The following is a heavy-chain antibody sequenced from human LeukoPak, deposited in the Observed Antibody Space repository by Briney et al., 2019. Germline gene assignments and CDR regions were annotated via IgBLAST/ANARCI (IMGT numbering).Heavy chain of an antibody. Sequence: ASVKVSCKASGGTFSSYAISWVRQAPGQGLEWMGGIIPIFGTANYAQKFQGRVTITADESTSTAYMELSSLRSEDTAVYYCASQWLSAFDIWGQGTMVTVSS. CDR2: IIPIFGTA. V-gene: IGHV1-69*13. J-gene: IGHJ3*02. D-gene: IGHD6-19*01. CDR3: ASQWLSAFDI. CDR1: GGTFSSYA.